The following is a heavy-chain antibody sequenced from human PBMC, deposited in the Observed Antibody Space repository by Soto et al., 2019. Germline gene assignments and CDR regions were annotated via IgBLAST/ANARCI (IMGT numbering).Heavy chain of an antibody. CDR1: GYTLTELS. CDR3: ATALLLWFRDDPPRARY. Sequence: GASVKVSCKVSGYTLTELSMHWVRQAPGKGLEWMGGFDPEDGETIYAQKFQGRVTMTEDTSTDTAYMELSSLRSEDTAVYYCATALLLWFRDDPPRARYWGQGTLVTVSS. V-gene: IGHV1-24*01. CDR2: FDPEDGET. D-gene: IGHD3-10*01. J-gene: IGHJ4*02.